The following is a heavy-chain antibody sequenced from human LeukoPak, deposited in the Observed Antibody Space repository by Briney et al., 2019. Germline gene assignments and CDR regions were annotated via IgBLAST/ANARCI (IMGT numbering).Heavy chain of an antibody. D-gene: IGHD3-22*01. CDR1: GYTFTSYY. J-gene: IGHJ4*02. V-gene: IGHV1-46*01. CDR2: INPSGGST. Sequence: ASVKVSRKASGYTFTSYYMHWVRQAPGQGLEWMGIINPSGGSTSYAQKFQGRVTMTRDTSTSTVYMELSSLRSDDTAVYYCARGDNYYDSSSQGGYWGQGTLVTVSS. CDR3: ARGDNYYDSSSQGGY.